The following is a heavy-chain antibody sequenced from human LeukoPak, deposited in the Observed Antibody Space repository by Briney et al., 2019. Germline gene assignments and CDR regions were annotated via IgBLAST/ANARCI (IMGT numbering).Heavy chain of an antibody. CDR3: ARDSYDFWSGYPNMNYFDY. Sequence: SETLSLTCAVYGGSFSGYYWSWIRQPPGKGLEWIGYIYYSGSTNYNPSLKSRVTISVDTSKNQFSLKLSSVTAADTAVYYCARDSYDFWSGYPNMNYFDYWGQGTLVTVSS. D-gene: IGHD3-3*01. CDR2: IYYSGST. V-gene: IGHV4-59*01. J-gene: IGHJ4*02. CDR1: GGSFSGYY.